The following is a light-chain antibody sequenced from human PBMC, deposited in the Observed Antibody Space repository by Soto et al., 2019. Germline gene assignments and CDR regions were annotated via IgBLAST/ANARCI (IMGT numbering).Light chain of an antibody. J-gene: IGKJ1*01. CDR1: QSISSW. CDR2: KAS. V-gene: IGKV1-5*03. CDR3: QQYNSSWT. Sequence: DIQMTQSPSTLSASVGDRVTIACRASQSISSWLAWYQQKPGKAPRLLIYKASSLESGVPSRFSGSGSGTEFTLTISSLQPDDVATDYCQQYNSSWTFGQVTKVEIK.